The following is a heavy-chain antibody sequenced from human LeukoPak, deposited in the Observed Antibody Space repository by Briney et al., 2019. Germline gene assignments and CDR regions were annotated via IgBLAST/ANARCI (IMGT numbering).Heavy chain of an antibody. D-gene: IGHD3-16*01. Sequence: GGSLRLSCAASGFTFSSYAMSWVRQAPGKGLEWVSAISGSGGSTYYADSVKGRFTISRDNSKNTLFLQMNSLRGDDTAVYHCARGGSDYVWGSPDYWGQGTLVTVS. CDR3: ARGGSDYVWGSPDY. CDR1: GFTFSSYA. CDR2: ISGSGGST. J-gene: IGHJ4*02. V-gene: IGHV3-23*01.